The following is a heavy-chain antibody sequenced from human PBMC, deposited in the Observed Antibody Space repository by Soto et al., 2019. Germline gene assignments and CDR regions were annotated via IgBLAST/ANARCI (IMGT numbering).Heavy chain of an antibody. Sequence: QVQLVQSGAEVKKPGASVKVSCKASGYTFTSYYMHWVRQAPGQGLEWMGIINPSGGSTSYAQKFQGRVTMTRDTSTSTVYMELSSLRSEDTAVYYCARDLAGQYGYGDFQYYFDYWGKGTLVTVSS. CDR2: INPSGGST. CDR3: ARDLAGQYGYGDFQYYFDY. V-gene: IGHV1-46*01. D-gene: IGHD4-17*01. J-gene: IGHJ4*02. CDR1: GYTFTSYY.